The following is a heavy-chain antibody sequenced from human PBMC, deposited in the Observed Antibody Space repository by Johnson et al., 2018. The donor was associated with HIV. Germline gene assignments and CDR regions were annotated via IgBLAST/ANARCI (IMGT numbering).Heavy chain of an antibody. J-gene: IGHJ3*01. CDR1: GFTFSSYA. CDR3: AKEQWGSGWNNDAFDF. V-gene: IGHV3-33*06. Sequence: QVQLVESGGGVVQPGRSLRLSCAASGFTFSSYAMHWVRQAPGKGLEWVSVICWDRGSIGYADSVKGRFTISRDNSKNTLYLQMNSLRAEDAAVYYCAKEQWGSGWNNDAFDFWGQGTMVTVSS. CDR2: ICWDRGSI. D-gene: IGHD6-25*01.